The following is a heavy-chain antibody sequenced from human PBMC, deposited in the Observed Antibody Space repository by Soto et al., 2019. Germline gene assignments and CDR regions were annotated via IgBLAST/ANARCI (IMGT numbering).Heavy chain of an antibody. Sequence: QLQLQESGPGLVKPSETLSLTCTVSGGSISSSSYYWGWIRQPPGKGLEWIGRIYYSGSTYDNPSLKSRVTISVDTSKNQFSLKLSSVTAADTAVYYCAKGPGLDYFDYWRQGTLVTVSS. CDR2: IYYSGST. CDR3: AKGPGLDYFDY. D-gene: IGHD1-1*01. CDR1: GGSISSSSYY. J-gene: IGHJ4*02. V-gene: IGHV4-39*01.